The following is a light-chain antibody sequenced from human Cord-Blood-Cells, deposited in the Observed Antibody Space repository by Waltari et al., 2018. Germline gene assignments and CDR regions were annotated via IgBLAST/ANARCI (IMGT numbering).Light chain of an antibody. V-gene: IGLV2-14*01. CDR2: DVS. CDR3: SSYTSSSTWV. Sequence: QSALTQPASVSGSPGQSITISCTGTSSDVGGYNYVSWYQQHPGKAPKLMIYDVSNRPSGVSNRFSGSKSGNTASLTISAPQAEDEAEYYCSSYTSSSTWVFGGGTKLTVL. J-gene: IGLJ3*02. CDR1: SSDVGGYNY.